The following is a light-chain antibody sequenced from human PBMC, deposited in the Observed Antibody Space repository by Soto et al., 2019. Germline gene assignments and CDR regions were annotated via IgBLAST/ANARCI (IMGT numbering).Light chain of an antibody. CDR3: QQYGSSIT. CDR1: QDVTTN. Sequence: EISMTQFPAILSASPGGVATLSFRAAQDVTTNFAWYQLRRGQPPRLLIYDISTRATGVPARFSGSGSGTEFTLTISRLEPEDFAVFYCQQYGSSITFGQGTRLEIK. V-gene: IGKV3-15*01. CDR2: DIS. J-gene: IGKJ5*01.